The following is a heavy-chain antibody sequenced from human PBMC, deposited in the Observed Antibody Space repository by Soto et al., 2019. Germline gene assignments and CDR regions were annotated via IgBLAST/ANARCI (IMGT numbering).Heavy chain of an antibody. D-gene: IGHD6-19*01. CDR3: ASEAPIAVAGTDFDY. J-gene: IGHJ4*02. CDR1: GGSISSSSYY. Sequence: PSETLSLTCTVSGGSISSSSYYWGWIRQPPGKGLEWIGSIYYSGSTYYNPSLKSRVTISVDTSKNQFSLKLSSVTAADTAVYYCASEAPIAVAGTDFDYWGQGTLVTVSS. CDR2: IYYSGST. V-gene: IGHV4-39*01.